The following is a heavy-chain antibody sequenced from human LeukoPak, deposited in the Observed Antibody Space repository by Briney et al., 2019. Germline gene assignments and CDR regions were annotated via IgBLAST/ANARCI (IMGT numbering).Heavy chain of an antibody. CDR1: GFTFSSYA. Sequence: GGSLRLSCAASGFTFSSYAIHWVRQAPGKGLEYVSAISSNGGTTYYANSVKGRFTISRDNAKNSLYLQMNSLRAEDTAVYYCAELGITMIGGVWGKGTTVTISS. CDR3: AELGITMIGGV. J-gene: IGHJ6*04. V-gene: IGHV3-64*01. CDR2: ISSNGGTT. D-gene: IGHD3-10*02.